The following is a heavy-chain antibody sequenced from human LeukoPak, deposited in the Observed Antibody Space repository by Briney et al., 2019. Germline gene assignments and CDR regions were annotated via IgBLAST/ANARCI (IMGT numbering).Heavy chain of an antibody. V-gene: IGHV3-7*01. Sequence: GESLRLSCTASGFTFTTYWMSWVRHPPGRGLEWVANIKQDGSEKYYVDSVKGRFTISRDNAKNSLYLQMNSLRVEDTATYYCAKVAHYYYGSESYYFFEHWGQGTPVTASS. J-gene: IGHJ4*02. CDR1: GFTFTTYW. CDR3: AKVAHYYYGSESYYFFEH. CDR2: IKQDGSEK. D-gene: IGHD3-10*01.